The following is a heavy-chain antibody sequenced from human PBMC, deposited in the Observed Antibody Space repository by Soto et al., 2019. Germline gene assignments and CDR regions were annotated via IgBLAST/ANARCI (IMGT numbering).Heavy chain of an antibody. CDR2: IYYSGST. CDR3: AGARDHYYDSSGYPFPFDY. D-gene: IGHD3-22*01. J-gene: IGHJ4*02. Sequence: SETLSLTCTVSGGSISSSSDYWGWIRQPPGKGLEWIGSIYYSGSTYYNPSLKSRATISVDTSKNQFSLKLSSVTAADTAVYYCAGARDHYYDSSGYPFPFDYWGQGTLVTVSS. V-gene: IGHV4-39*01. CDR1: GGSISSSSDY.